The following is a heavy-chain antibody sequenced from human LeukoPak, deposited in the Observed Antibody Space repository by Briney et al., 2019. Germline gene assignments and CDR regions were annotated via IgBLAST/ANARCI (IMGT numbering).Heavy chain of an antibody. CDR2: IWYDGKHQ. J-gene: IGHJ6*03. CDR3: AKGPTQVLRFLRDGKTYYMDV. D-gene: IGHD3-3*01. CDR1: GFTLSNYG. V-gene: IGHV3-33*06. Sequence: PGRSLRLSCAASGFTLSNYGMHWVRQAPGRGLECVAVIWYDGKHQYYADSVKGRFNISRDNPKNMLYLQMNSLRVEDTAVYYCAKGPTQVLRFLRDGKTYYMDVWGKGTSVLVSS.